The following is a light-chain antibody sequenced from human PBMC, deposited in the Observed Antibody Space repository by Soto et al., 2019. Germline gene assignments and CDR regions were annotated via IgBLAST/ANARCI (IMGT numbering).Light chain of an antibody. V-gene: IGKV3-20*01. Sequence: EIVVTQSPGTLSLSPGGTATLSCRASQSVTSNYLAWYQQKPGQAPRLLIYGASRRATGIPDRFSGSGSGTDFTLTIARLEPEDFAVYYCQQYGSSPRTFGQGTKIETK. J-gene: IGKJ1*01. CDR3: QQYGSSPRT. CDR1: QSVTSNY. CDR2: GAS.